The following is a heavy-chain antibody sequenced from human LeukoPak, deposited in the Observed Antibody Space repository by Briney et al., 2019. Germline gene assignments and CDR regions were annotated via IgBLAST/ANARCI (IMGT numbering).Heavy chain of an antibody. J-gene: IGHJ3*01. V-gene: IGHV3-23*01. Sequence: PGGSLRLSCAASGFSFSNYAMSWVRQAPGKGLEWVSYVAGGCGKKFHAASVKGRFTISRDNSRNTMFLQMNSLRVEDTAVYYCAKCRLSYGDDAFHVWGQGTMVLVSS. CDR3: AKCRLSYGDDAFHV. CDR1: GFSFSNYA. CDR2: VAGGCGKK. D-gene: IGHD4-17*01.